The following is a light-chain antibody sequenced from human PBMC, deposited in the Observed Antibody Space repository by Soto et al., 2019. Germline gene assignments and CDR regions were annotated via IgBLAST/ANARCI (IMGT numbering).Light chain of an antibody. CDR1: SSNIGAGYD. J-gene: IGLJ1*01. Sequence: QSVLGQTPSVSGAPGQRVTISCTGSSSNIGAGYDVHWYQQLPGTAPKLLIYGNSNRPSGVPDRFSGSKSGTSASLAITGLQAEDEADYYCQSHDSSLSGYVFGTGTKVTVL. V-gene: IGLV1-40*01. CDR2: GNS. CDR3: QSHDSSLSGYV.